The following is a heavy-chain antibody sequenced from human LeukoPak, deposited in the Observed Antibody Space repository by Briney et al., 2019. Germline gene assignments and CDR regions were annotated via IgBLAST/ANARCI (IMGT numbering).Heavy chain of an antibody. CDR1: GGSISSSGYY. CDR2: IYASGST. D-gene: IGHD2-2*01. V-gene: IGHV4-61*02. J-gene: IGHJ5*02. CDR3: ARAGRYCSNTSCFDWFDP. Sequence: PSETLSLTCTVSGGSISSSGYYWGWIRQPAGKGLEWIGRIYASGSTNYNPSLKSRVTISVDTSKNQFSLKLSSVTAADTAVYYCARAGRYCSNTSCFDWFDPWGQGTLVTVSS.